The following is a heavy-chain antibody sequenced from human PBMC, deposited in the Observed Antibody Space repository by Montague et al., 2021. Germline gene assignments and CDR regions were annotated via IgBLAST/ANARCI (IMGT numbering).Heavy chain of an antibody. CDR1: GGSISEFY. D-gene: IGHD7-27*01. J-gene: IGHJ4*02. V-gene: IGHV4-59*08. CDR2: IYDSGTT. CDR3: ARRLGIRAPFDF. Sequence: SETLSLTCTVTGGSISEFYWSWIRQYPEEGLEWIGYIYDSGTTNYNPSLKSRVTISADTSMNQFSLNLRSVTAADTAVYFCARRLGIRAPFDFWGQGTLVTVSS.